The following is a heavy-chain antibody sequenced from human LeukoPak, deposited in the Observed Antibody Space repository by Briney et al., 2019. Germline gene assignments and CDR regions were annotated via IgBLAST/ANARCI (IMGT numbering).Heavy chain of an antibody. CDR3: ARVPTVTFFDY. J-gene: IGHJ4*02. D-gene: IGHD4-17*01. CDR1: GGSISSNSYY. V-gene: IGHV4-39*07. CDR2: IYYSGST. Sequence: SETLSLTCTVSGGSISSNSYYWGWIRQPPGKGLEWIGSIYYSGSTYYNPSLKSRFTIPVDTSKTQFSLKLNSVAAADTAVYYCARVPTVTFFDYWGQGTLVTVSS.